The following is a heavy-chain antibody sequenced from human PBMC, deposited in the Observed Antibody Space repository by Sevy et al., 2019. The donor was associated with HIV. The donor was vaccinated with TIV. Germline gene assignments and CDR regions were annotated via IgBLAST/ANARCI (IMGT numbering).Heavy chain of an antibody. CDR3: TRWKAAQSIFDY. Sequence: GGSLRLSCTTFGFTFGDYAINWVRRAPGKGLEWVAFLKNKANGGTVDYAASVKGRFTISRDDSKSIAYLQMNDLKTEDTAVYYCTRWKAAQSIFDYWGQGALVTVSS. CDR1: GFTFGDYA. J-gene: IGHJ4*02. CDR2: LKNKANGGTV. D-gene: IGHD6-25*01. V-gene: IGHV3-49*04.